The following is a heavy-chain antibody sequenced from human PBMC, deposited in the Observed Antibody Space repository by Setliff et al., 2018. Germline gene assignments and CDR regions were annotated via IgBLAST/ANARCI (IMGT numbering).Heavy chain of an antibody. Sequence: SETLSLTCTVSGGSVSSGSYYWSWIRQPAGKGLEWIGTIYYSGTTYYSPSLKSRVTISVDTSKNQFSLKLTSVTAADTAIYYCASRRTGPGGWFDYWGQGTLVTVSS. J-gene: IGHJ5*01. CDR2: IYYSGTT. D-gene: IGHD1-26*01. CDR3: ASRRTGPGGWFDY. CDR1: GGSVSSGSYY. V-gene: IGHV4-39*01.